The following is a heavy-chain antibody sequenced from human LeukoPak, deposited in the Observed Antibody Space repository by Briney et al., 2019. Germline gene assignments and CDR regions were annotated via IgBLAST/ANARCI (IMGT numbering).Heavy chain of an antibody. J-gene: IGHJ4*02. CDR2: ISGGVAST. CDR3: ARASGYYYDSSGATTDDY. V-gene: IGHV3-23*01. Sequence: GGSLRLSCAASGFTFSSYGMSWVRQAPGKGLEWVSRISGGVASTFYADSVKGRFTISRDNSKNTLYLQMNSLRAEDTATYYCARASGYYYDSSGATTDDYWGQGTLVTVSS. D-gene: IGHD3-22*01. CDR1: GFTFSSYG.